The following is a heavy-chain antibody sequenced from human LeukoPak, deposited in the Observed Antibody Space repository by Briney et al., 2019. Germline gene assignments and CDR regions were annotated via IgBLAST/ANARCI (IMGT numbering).Heavy chain of an antibody. CDR2: ISSSSSTI. CDR3: ARGECGDCYYDYFDY. D-gene: IGHD2-21*02. Sequence: GGSLRLSCAASGFTFSSYSMLWVRQAPGKGLEWVSYISSSSSTIYYADSVKGRFTISRDNAKNSLYLQMNTLRAEDTAVYYCARGECGDCYYDYFDYWGQGTLVTVSS. V-gene: IGHV3-48*01. J-gene: IGHJ4*02. CDR1: GFTFSSYS.